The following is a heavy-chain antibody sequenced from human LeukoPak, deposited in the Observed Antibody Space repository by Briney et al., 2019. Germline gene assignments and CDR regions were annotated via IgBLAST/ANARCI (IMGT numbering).Heavy chain of an antibody. CDR2: IYTSGST. CDR3: ARWGYSGYDLSLSWFDP. V-gene: IGHV4-61*02. Sequence: SDTLSLTCTVSGGPISSGSYYWSWSRQPAGKGLVWIGRIYTSGSTNYNPSLKSRVTISVDTSKNQFSLKLSSATAADTAVYYCARWGYSGYDLSLSWFDPWGQGTLVTVSS. CDR1: GGPISSGSYY. J-gene: IGHJ5*02. D-gene: IGHD5-12*01.